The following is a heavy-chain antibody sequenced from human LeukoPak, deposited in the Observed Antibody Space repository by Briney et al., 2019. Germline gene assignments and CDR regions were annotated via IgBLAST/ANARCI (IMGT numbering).Heavy chain of an antibody. V-gene: IGHV3-21*01. Sequence: ETLSLTCTVSGGSISSSSYYWGWIRQPPGKGLEWVSSISSSSSYIYYTDSVKGRFTISRDNAKNSLYLQMNSLRAEDTAVYYCARVTLTGYYAFDYWGQGTLVTVSS. J-gene: IGHJ4*02. CDR3: ARVTLTGYYAFDY. CDR1: GGSISSSS. D-gene: IGHD3-9*01. CDR2: ISSSSSYI.